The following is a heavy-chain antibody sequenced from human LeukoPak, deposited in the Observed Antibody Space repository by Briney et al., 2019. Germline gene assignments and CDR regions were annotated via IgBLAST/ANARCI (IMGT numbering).Heavy chain of an antibody. V-gene: IGHV4-39*07. J-gene: IGHJ4*02. CDR3: ARVVGQQDY. CDR1: GGSISSSSYY. CDR2: IYYSGST. Sequence: PSETLSLTCTVSGGSISSSSYYWGWIRQPPGKGLEWIGSIYYSGSTYYNPSLKSRVTISVDTSKNQFSLKLSSVTAADTAVYYCARVVGQQDYWGQGTLVTVSS. D-gene: IGHD2-2*01.